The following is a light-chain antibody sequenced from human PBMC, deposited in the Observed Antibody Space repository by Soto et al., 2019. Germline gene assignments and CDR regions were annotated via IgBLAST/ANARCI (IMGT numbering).Light chain of an antibody. CDR1: QDISSY. Sequence: IQVTQSPSSLSASVGYSQTVIFMASQDISSYLAWYQQKPGKAPTLLIYAASTLQSGVPSRFSGSGFGTDFTLTISSLQAEDFASYYCQQLRSYPSTFGGGTKVDIK. CDR3: QQLRSYPST. CDR2: AAS. J-gene: IGKJ4*01. V-gene: IGKV1-9*01.